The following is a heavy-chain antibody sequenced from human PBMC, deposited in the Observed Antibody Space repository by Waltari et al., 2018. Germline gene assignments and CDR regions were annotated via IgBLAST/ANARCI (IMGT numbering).Heavy chain of an antibody. CDR1: GGTFSSYA. D-gene: IGHD1-26*01. CDR2: IIPIFGTA. J-gene: IGHJ4*02. Sequence: QVQLVQSGAEVKKPGSSVKVSCKASGGTFSSYAISCVRQAPGQGLEWMGRIIPIFGTANYAQKFQGRVTITADKSTSTAYMELSSLRSEDTAVYYCARGEWELRGEYYFDYWGQGTLVTVSS. V-gene: IGHV1-69*13. CDR3: ARGEWELRGEYYFDY.